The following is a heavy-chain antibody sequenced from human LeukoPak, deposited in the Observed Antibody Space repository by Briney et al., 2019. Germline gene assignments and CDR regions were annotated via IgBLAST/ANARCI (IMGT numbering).Heavy chain of an antibody. J-gene: IGHJ5*01. CDR3: ARDPEGRGNWFDS. D-gene: IGHD1-14*01. CDR1: GGSISSSNW. Sequence: SETLSLTCAGSGGSISSSNWCSWVRQPPGRGLEWTGEIFHGGSTNYNPSLMSRVTVSVDKSKNQFSLKLSSVTAADTAVYYCARDPEGRGNWFDSWGQGTLVTVSS. CDR2: IFHGGST. V-gene: IGHV4-4*02.